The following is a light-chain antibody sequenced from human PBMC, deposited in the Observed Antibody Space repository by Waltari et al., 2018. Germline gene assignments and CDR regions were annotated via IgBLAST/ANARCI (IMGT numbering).Light chain of an antibody. Sequence: EIVLTQSPGTLSLSLGERAKLSCRASQSVSRALTWYQQKPGQAPRLLIYGAYARAPGIPDRFSGSGSGTDFSLTISRLEPDDFAVYYCQHYLRLPVTFGQGTTVEV. CDR1: QSVSRA. CDR3: QHYLRLPVT. J-gene: IGKJ1*01. CDR2: GAY. V-gene: IGKV3-20*01.